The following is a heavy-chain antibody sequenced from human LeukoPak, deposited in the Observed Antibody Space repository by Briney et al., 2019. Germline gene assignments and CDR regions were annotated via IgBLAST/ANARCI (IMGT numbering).Heavy chain of an antibody. D-gene: IGHD3-10*01. V-gene: IGHV3-23*01. CDR2: IGGDGSTT. Sequence: GGSLRLSCAASGFTFRNYGMIWVRQPPGKGLEWVSAIGGDGSTTYYADSVKGRFTISRDNSKNTLYLQMNSLRAEDTAVYYCAKGDYYDFDYWGQGTLVTVSS. CDR3: AKGDYYDFDY. CDR1: GFTFRNYG. J-gene: IGHJ4*02.